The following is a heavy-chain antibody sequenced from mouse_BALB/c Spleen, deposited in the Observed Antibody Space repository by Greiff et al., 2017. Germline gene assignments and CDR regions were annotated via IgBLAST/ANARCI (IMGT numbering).Heavy chain of an antibody. CDR1: GYSFTGYF. J-gene: IGHJ2*01. D-gene: IGHD1-1*01. CDR3: GRRNQAITTVVAYYFDY. V-gene: IGHV1-37*01. Sequence: EVQLQQSGPELVKPGASVKISCKASGYSFTGYFMNWVKQSHGKSLEWIGRINPYNGDTFYNQKFKGKATLTVDKSSSTAHMELLSLTSEDSAVYYCGRRNQAITTVVAYYFDYWGQGTTLTVSS. CDR2: INPYNGDT.